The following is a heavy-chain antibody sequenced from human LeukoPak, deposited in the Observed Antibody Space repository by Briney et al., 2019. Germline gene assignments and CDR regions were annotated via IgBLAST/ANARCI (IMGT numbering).Heavy chain of an antibody. V-gene: IGHV1-8*03. Sequence: ASVTVSCKASGYTFTNYHINWVRQATGQGLELMGGMNPNNGDSGYAQKFQGRVTITSDTAISTSYMELRSLRSDDTAVYFCARTTSFTASGYDYWGQGTLVTVSS. J-gene: IGHJ4*02. CDR1: GYTFTNYH. CDR3: ARTTSFTASGYDY. CDR2: MNPNNGDS. D-gene: IGHD6-25*01.